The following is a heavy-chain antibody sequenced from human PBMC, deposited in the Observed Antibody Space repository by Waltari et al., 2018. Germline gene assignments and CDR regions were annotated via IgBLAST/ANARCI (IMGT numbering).Heavy chain of an antibody. CDR2: VGGSGATP. V-gene: IGHV3-23*01. Sequence: EVQLLESAGGLVQPGGALSLSCAASGFPFMGYAMSWVRQAPGEGLEGVASVGGSGATPFYADSGKGRFTIVRDNSRDTVYLQMNSLRVDDSAVYYCAKGSRGYTNYFFDYWGQGALVTVSS. D-gene: IGHD3-16*02. CDR3: AKGSRGYTNYFFDY. CDR1: GFPFMGYA. J-gene: IGHJ4*02.